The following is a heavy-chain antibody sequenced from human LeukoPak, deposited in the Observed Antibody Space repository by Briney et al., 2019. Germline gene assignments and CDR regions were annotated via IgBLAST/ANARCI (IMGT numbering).Heavy chain of an antibody. D-gene: IGHD3-3*01. V-gene: IGHV3-30-3*01. CDR2: ISYDGSNK. CDR3: ARDLGSRPGYDFWSGYYRGWFDP. Sequence: GRSLRLSCAASGFTFSSYAMHWVRQAPGKGLEWVAVISYDGSNKYYADSVKGRFTISRDNSKNTLYLQMNSLRAEDTAVYYCARDLGSRPGYDFWSGYYRGWFDPWGQGTLVTVSS. CDR1: GFTFSSYA. J-gene: IGHJ5*02.